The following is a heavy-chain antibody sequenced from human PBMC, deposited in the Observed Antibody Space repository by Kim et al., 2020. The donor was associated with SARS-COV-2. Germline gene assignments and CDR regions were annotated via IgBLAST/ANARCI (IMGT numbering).Heavy chain of an antibody. D-gene: IGHD5-12*01. CDR2: IYYSGST. Sequence: SETLSLTCTVSGGSISSGDYYWSWIRQPPGKGLEWIGYIYYSGSTYYNPSLKSRVTISVDTSKNQFSLKLSSVTAADTAVYYCARGMATIPEDYWGQGTLVTVSS. J-gene: IGHJ4*02. V-gene: IGHV4-30-4*01. CDR3: ARGMATIPEDY. CDR1: GGSISSGDYY.